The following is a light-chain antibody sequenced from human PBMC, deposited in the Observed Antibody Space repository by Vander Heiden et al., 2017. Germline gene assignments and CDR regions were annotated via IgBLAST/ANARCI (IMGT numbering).Light chain of an antibody. CDR1: QTLLYNSNNKNY. CDR2: WAS. Sequence: DIVMTQSTDSLAVSPGERATINCKSSQTLLYNSNNKNYLAWYQQKPGQPPRLLIYWASTRESGVPDRFSGGGSGTDFTLTINNLQPEDVAVYYCQQYYTSPMYTFGQGTKLEIK. CDR3: QQYYTSPMYT. J-gene: IGKJ2*01. V-gene: IGKV4-1*01.